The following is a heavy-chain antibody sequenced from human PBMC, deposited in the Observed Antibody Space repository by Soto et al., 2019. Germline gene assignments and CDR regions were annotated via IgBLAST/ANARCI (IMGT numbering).Heavy chain of an antibody. V-gene: IGHV3-15*01. J-gene: IGHJ6*03. Sequence: GGSLRLSCAASGFTFSNAWMSWVRQAPGKGLEWVGRIKSKTDGGTTDYAAPVKGRFTISRDDSKNTLYLQMNSLKTEDTAVYYCTTVSPPRAPQYYYYYYMDVWGKGTTVTVSS. CDR1: GFTFSNAW. CDR2: IKSKTDGGTT. CDR3: TTVSPPRAPQYYYYYYMDV.